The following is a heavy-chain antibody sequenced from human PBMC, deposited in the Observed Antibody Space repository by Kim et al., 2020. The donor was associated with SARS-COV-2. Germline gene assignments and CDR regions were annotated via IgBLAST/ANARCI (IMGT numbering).Heavy chain of an antibody. J-gene: IGHJ6*02. CDR3: AKDIKDYYYYGMDV. V-gene: IGHV3-9*01. Sequence: ADSVTGRVHISRDNAKNSLYLQMNSLRAEDTALYYCAKDIKDYYYYGMDVWGQGTTVTVSS. D-gene: IGHD2-15*01.